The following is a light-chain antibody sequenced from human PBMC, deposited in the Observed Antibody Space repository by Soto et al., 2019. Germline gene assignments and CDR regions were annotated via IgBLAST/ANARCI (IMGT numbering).Light chain of an antibody. Sequence: QSVLTQPPSVSGAPGQRVTVSCSGTSSNTGAGYDVHWYQQFPGTAPKLLIYGDNNRPSGVPDRFSGSKSGTSASLAITGLQAEDEADYYCQSYDTRLSAHVFGTGTKLTVL. J-gene: IGLJ1*01. CDR1: SSNTGAGYD. CDR3: QSYDTRLSAHV. V-gene: IGLV1-40*01. CDR2: GDN.